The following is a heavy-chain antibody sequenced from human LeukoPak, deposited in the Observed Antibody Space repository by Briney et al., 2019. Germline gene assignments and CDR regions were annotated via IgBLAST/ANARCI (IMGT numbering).Heavy chain of an antibody. J-gene: IGHJ6*02. D-gene: IGHD3-3*01. CDR2: ISYVGSNK. CDR3: AKLGYDFWSGYGNYYYYGMDV. CDR1: GFTFSRYG. V-gene: IGHV3-30*18. Sequence: PGGSLRLSCAASGFTFSRYGMHWVRQAPGKGLEWVAVISYVGSNKYYADSVKHRFTISRDNSKNTLYLQMNSLRAEDTAVYYCAKLGYDFWSGYGNYYYYGMDVWGQGTTVTVSS.